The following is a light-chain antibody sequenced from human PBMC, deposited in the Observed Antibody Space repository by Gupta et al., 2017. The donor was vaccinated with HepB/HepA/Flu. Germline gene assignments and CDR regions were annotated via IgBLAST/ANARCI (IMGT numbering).Light chain of an antibody. Sequence: EIVLTQSPATLSVSPGGSATLTCRASQSVSSNLAEYQQKPGQAPRLLLYGASTRAAGIPARCSGSGSGTEFTLTISSRESEDYAVYYCQQYNNRPPLTFGGGTKVEIK. CDR2: GAS. CDR1: QSVSSN. V-gene: IGKV3-15*01. CDR3: QQYNNRPPLT. J-gene: IGKJ4*01.